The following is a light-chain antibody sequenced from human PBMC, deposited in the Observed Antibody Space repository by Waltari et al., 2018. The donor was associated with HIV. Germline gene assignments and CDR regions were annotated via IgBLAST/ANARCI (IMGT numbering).Light chain of an antibody. CDR3: QVWDSSNDHVL. Sequence: SYVLTQPPSVSVAPGQTARVTCGGNNLGSESVHWYQQKPGQAPVLVAYDDRDRPSVSPERFSGSNSGNTATLTFSRVEAGDEADYYCQVWDSSNDHVLFGGGTKLTVL. CDR1: NLGSES. V-gene: IGLV3-21*02. J-gene: IGLJ2*01. CDR2: DDR.